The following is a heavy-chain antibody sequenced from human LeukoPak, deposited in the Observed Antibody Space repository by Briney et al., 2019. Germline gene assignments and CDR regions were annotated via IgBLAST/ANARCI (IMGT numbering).Heavy chain of an antibody. D-gene: IGHD3-9*01. CDR2: IHHSGST. Sequence: SETLSLTCTVSGYSISRGYHWGWIRQPPGKGLEWIGTIHHSGSTYYNLSLKSRVTTSVDTSKNQFSLRLTFVTAADTAVYYCARVDWTTDYWGQGTLVTVS. V-gene: IGHV4-38-2*02. CDR3: ARVDWTTDY. J-gene: IGHJ4*02. CDR1: GYSISRGYH.